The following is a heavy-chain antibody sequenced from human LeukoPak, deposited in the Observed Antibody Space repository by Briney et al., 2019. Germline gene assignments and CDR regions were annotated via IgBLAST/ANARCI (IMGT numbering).Heavy chain of an antibody. CDR1: GFTFGNYG. J-gene: IGHJ4*02. CDR3: ARAQTYGDSRLLLDY. Sequence: GGSLRLSCAASGFTFGNYGMSWVRQAPGKGLEWVSGINGNGGSTCYADSVEGRFTISRDNAKNSQYLQMNSLRVEDTAMYYCARAQTYGDSRLLLDYWGQGTLVTVSS. CDR2: INGNGGST. V-gene: IGHV3-20*04. D-gene: IGHD2-21*02.